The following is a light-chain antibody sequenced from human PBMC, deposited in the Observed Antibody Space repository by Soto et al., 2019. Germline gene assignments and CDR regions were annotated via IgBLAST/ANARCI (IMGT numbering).Light chain of an antibody. CDR3: QHYNPYSGP. CDR1: QSVSNNY. V-gene: IGKV3-20*01. CDR2: GAS. J-gene: IGKJ1*01. Sequence: EIVLTQSPGTLSLSPGERATLSCRTSQSVSNNYLAWYQQKPGQAPRLLIYGASSRATGIPDRFSGSGSGTDFTLSISRLEPEDFAVYYCQHYNPYSGPFGQGTKVDIK.